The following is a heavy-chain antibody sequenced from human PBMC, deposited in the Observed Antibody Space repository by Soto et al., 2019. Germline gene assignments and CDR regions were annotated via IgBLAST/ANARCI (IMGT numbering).Heavy chain of an antibody. CDR2: IYYSGST. V-gene: IGHV4-59*12. Sequence: SETLSLTCSVSGGSISSYYWSWIRQPPGKGLEWIGYIYYSGSTYYNPSLKSRVTISVDRSKNQFSLKLSSVTAADTAVYYCAGAHITMVRGVIWFDPWGQGTLVTVSS. CDR1: GGSISSYY. CDR3: AGAHITMVRGVIWFDP. D-gene: IGHD3-10*01. J-gene: IGHJ5*02.